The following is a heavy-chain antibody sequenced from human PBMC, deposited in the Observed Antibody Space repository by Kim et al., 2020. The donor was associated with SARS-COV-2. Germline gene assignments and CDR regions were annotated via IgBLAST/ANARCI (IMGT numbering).Heavy chain of an antibody. CDR2: IYSGGST. J-gene: IGHJ4*02. CDR3: ARDDLFTGGVDY. V-gene: IGHV3-66*01. D-gene: IGHD3-9*01. Sequence: GGSLRLSCAASGFTVSSNYMSWVRQAPGKGLEWVSVIYSGGSTYYADYVKGRFTISRDNSKKKLYLQMNSLRAGEKSVYYCARDDLFTGGVDYWGQGTLGTVSS. CDR1: GFTVSSNY.